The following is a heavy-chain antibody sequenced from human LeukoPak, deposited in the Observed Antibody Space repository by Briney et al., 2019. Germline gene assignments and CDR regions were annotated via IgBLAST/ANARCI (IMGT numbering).Heavy chain of an antibody. CDR3: AKDGIFFHYYDSSGYSHLDS. CDR1: GFTFRSYG. V-gene: IGHV3-30*02. J-gene: IGHJ4*02. D-gene: IGHD3-22*01. Sequence: PGGSLRLSCAASGFTFRSYGMYWVRQAPGKGLVWVALIQYDGTNKYYADSVKGRFTISRDNSKNTLYLQMNSLRAEDTAVYYCAKDGIFFHYYDSSGYSHLDSWGQGTLVTVSS. CDR2: IQYDGTNK.